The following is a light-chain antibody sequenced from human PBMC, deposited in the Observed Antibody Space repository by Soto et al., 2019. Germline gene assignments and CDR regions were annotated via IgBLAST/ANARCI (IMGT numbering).Light chain of an antibody. CDR2: DAS. CDR1: QSFTGM. Sequence: DIQMTQSPSTLSASVGDRVTITCRASQSFTGMLAWYQQKPGKAPKLLIYDASSLKSGVPSRFSGSGSGTEFTLTISSLQPDDFATYYCQQYHSYSTFGQGTRLEIK. V-gene: IGKV1-5*01. J-gene: IGKJ2*01. CDR3: QQYHSYST.